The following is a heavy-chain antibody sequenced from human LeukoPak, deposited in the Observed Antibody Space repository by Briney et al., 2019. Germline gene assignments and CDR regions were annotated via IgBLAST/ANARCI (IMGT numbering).Heavy chain of an antibody. CDR3: AKDIFRSRSYLVPSAFDI. D-gene: IGHD1-26*01. V-gene: IGHV3-43*02. J-gene: IGHJ3*02. Sequence: GGSLRLSCAASGFTFDDYAMHWVRQAPGKGLEWVSLISGDGGSTYYADSVKGRFTISRDNSKNSLYLQMNSLRTEDTALYYCAKDIFRSRSYLVPSAFDIWGQGTMVTASS. CDR1: GFTFDDYA. CDR2: ISGDGGST.